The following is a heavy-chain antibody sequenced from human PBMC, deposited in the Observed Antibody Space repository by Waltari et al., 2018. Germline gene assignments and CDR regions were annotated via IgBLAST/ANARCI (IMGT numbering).Heavy chain of an antibody. Sequence: QITLKESGPTLVKPTQTLTLTGPFSGFSLTTSEVTVVWIRQAPGKSLEWLALISWEVDNRYSPSLTSRLTITKDTSNNLVVLTMTNMDPVETATYFCAQSRDYFYPSPWGKGILVTVSP. CDR1: GFSLTTSEVT. J-gene: IGHJ5*02. CDR2: ISWEVDN. CDR3: AQSRDYFYPSP. D-gene: IGHD4-17*01. V-gene: IGHV2-5*02.